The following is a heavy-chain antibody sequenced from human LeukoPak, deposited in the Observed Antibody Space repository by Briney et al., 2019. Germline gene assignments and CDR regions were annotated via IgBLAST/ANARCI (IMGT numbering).Heavy chain of an antibody. V-gene: IGHV3-11*05. CDR3: ARDLYCSGGRCDPRLFHY. J-gene: IGHJ4*02. CDR2: ISSSSTYT. D-gene: IGHD2-15*01. Sequence: PGGSLRPSCVASGFTFSDFYMSWIRQAPGKGLEWVSYISSSSTYTNYADSVKGRFTISRDNAKTSLYLQMNSLRAEDTAVYYCARDLYCSGGRCDPRLFHYWGQGTVVTVSS. CDR1: GFTFSDFY.